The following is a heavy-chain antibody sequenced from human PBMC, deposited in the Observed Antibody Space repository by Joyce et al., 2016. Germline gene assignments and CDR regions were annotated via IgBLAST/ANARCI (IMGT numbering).Heavy chain of an antibody. J-gene: IGHJ5*02. CDR3: AGHVTDWFDP. D-gene: IGHD3-10*02. V-gene: IGHV5-10-1*03. CDR2: VGLPDSYT. CDR1: GYSFTSHW. Sequence: EVQLVQSGAEVKKPGESLRISCKGSGYSFTSHWISWVRPMPGKGLEWMERVGLPDSYTDYSPSVEGHVTISVDKTISAAYLQWSSLGSSDTAIYYCAGHVTDWFDPWGQGTLVTVSS.